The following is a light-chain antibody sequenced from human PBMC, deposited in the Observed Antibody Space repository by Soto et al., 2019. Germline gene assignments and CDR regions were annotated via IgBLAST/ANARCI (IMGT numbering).Light chain of an antibody. J-gene: IGKJ3*01. CDR2: GAS. V-gene: IGKV3-20*01. CDR3: QQYGTSPFT. Sequence: EIVLTQSPGTLSLSPGEGATLSCRATQSVSNTYLAWYQQKPVQAPRLLIYGASSRATGMPDRFSGSSSGTALALTISRLEPEDFAVYYCQQYGTSPFTFGPGTKVDIK. CDR1: QSVSNTY.